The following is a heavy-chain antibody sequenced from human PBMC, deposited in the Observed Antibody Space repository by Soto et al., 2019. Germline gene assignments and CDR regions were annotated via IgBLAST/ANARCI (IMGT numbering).Heavy chain of an antibody. CDR2: IYYSGST. D-gene: IGHD2-15*01. CDR3: ASQLVVVAATDYYYGMDV. V-gene: IGHV4-39*01. J-gene: IGHJ6*02. Sequence: SETLSLTCTVSGGSISSSSYYWGWIRQPPGKGLEWIGSIYYSGSTYYNPSLKSRVTISVDTSKNQFSLKPSSVTAADTAVYYCASQLVVVAATDYYYGMDVWGQGTTVTVSS. CDR1: GGSISSSSYY.